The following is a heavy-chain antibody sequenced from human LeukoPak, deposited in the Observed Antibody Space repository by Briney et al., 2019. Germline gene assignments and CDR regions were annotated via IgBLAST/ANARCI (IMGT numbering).Heavy chain of an antibody. D-gene: IGHD3-9*01. CDR2: ISSSGGHT. Sequence: SGGSLRLSCAASEFTFSTYSMSWVRQAPGKGLEWVSAISSSGGHTYYADSVKGRFTISRDNSKNTLYLQMNSLRAEDTAAYYCARMGRTPATGSRSPYFDYWGQGTLLTVSA. CDR1: EFTFSTYS. CDR3: ARMGRTPATGSRSPYFDY. J-gene: IGHJ4*02. V-gene: IGHV3-23*01.